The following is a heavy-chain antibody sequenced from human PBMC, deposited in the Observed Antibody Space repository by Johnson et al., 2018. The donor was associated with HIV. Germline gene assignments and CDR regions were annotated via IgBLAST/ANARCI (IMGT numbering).Heavy chain of an antibody. Sequence: VQLVESGGVVVQPGGSLRLSCAASGFTFDDYAMHWVRQAPGNGLEWVSLIRWDGAITHYVDSVKGRFTISRDNSRNSLYLQMKSLRAEDTALYYCARAEIYEGRVGDFAFDIWGRGTMVTVSS. D-gene: IGHD3-10*01. V-gene: IGHV3-43D*03. CDR3: ARAEIYEGRVGDFAFDI. J-gene: IGHJ3*02. CDR2: IRWDGAIT. CDR1: GFTFDDYA.